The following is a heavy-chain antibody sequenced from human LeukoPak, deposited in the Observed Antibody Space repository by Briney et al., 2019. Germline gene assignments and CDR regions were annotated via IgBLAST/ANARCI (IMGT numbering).Heavy chain of an antibody. D-gene: IGHD6-19*01. CDR3: ARIKGQWLVEDAFDI. CDR1: GYTFTGYY. CDR2: INPNSGGT. V-gene: IGHV1-2*06. Sequence: ASVKVSCKASGYTFTGYYMHWVRQAPGQGPGWMGRINPNSGGTNYAQKFQGRVTMTRNTSISTAYMELSSLRSEDTAVYYCARIKGQWLVEDAFDIWGQGTMVTVSS. J-gene: IGHJ3*02.